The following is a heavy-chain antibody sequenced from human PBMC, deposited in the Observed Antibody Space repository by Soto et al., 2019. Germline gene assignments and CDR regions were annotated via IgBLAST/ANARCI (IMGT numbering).Heavy chain of an antibody. CDR3: XXXXXGXGSHXNSFGY. CDR1: GFTVGNNY. D-gene: IGHD3-10*01. J-gene: IGHJ4*02. CDR2: IYSTGTT. V-gene: IGHV3-53*01. Sequence: EVQLVESGGGLIQPGGSLKLSCAASGFTVGNNYMSWVXXXXGKGLGWASLIYSTGTTKYADSVKGRFTVSRDNAKNTLXLQMXSLXAXXTXXXYXXXXXXGXGSHXNSFGYWGQGTLVTVSS.